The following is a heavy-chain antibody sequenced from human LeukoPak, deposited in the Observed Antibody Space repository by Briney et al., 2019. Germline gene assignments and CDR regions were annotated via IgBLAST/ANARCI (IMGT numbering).Heavy chain of an antibody. Sequence: GSLRLSCAASGLTFSRYDMDWVVTGKGLECVSSIGTAGDPYYPDSVKGRFTISRDNAKNSLYLQMNSLRVEDTAVYYCASPPGGSGSYTYWGQGTLVTVSS. CDR1: GLTFSRYD. D-gene: IGHD1-26*01. J-gene: IGHJ4*02. CDR3: ASPPGGSGSYTY. CDR2: IGTAGDP. V-gene: IGHV3-13*05.